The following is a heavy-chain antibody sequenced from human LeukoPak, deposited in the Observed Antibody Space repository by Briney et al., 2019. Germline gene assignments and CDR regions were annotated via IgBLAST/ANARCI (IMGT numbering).Heavy chain of an antibody. D-gene: IGHD3-3*01. Sequence: GGSLRLSCAASGFTFSSYWMSWVRQAPGKGLEWVANIKQDGSEKYYVDSVKGRFTISRDNAKNSLYLQMNSLRAGDTAVYYCAREKVVGITIFGVVITPYYYYYGMDVWGQGTTVTVSS. J-gene: IGHJ6*02. CDR3: AREKVVGITIFGVVITPYYYYYGMDV. CDR2: IKQDGSEK. CDR1: GFTFSSYW. V-gene: IGHV3-7*01.